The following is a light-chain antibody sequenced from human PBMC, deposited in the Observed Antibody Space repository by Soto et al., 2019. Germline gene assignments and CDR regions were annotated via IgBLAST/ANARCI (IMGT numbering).Light chain of an antibody. CDR1: SNDVGSYDL. CDR3: CSYAGSNSDL. J-gene: IGLJ1*01. V-gene: IGLV2-23*01. Sequence: SVLTQPASVSGSPGQSITISCTGTSNDVGSYDLVSWYQQHPGKAPKLIIYEGTKRPSGLSNRFSGSKSGNTASLTISGRQAEEEAEYYCCSYAGSNSDLFGTGTKVTVL. CDR2: EGT.